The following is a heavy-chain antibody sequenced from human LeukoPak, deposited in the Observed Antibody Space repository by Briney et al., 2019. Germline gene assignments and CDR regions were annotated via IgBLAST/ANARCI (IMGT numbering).Heavy chain of an antibody. CDR3: ARDGIYYDSRDAFDI. V-gene: IGHV3-48*01. Sequence: GGSLRLSCAASGFTFSSYAMHWVRQAPGKGLEWVSYISSSSSTIYYADSVKGRFTISRDNAKNSLYLQMNSLRAEDTAVYYCARDGIYYDSRDAFDIWGQGTMVTVSS. CDR1: GFTFSSYA. J-gene: IGHJ3*02. CDR2: ISSSSSTI. D-gene: IGHD3-22*01.